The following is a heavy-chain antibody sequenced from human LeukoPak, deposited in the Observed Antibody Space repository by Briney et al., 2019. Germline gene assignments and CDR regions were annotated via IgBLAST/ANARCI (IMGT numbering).Heavy chain of an antibody. Sequence: KPSETLSLTCAVYGGSFSGYYWSWIRQPPGKGLEWFGEINHSGSTNYNPSLKSRVTISVDTSKNQFSLKLSSVTAADTAVYYCARPGARYYYYYMDVWGKGTTVTVSS. CDR2: INHSGST. D-gene: IGHD1-26*01. CDR1: GGSFSGYY. CDR3: ARPGARYYYYYMDV. J-gene: IGHJ6*03. V-gene: IGHV4-34*01.